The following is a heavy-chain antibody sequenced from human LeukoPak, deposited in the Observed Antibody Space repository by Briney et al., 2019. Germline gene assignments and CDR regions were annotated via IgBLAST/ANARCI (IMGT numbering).Heavy chain of an antibody. D-gene: IGHD2-15*01. CDR1: GGSISSYY. CDR3: ARAGSGGSCYDY. Sequence: SETLSLTCTVSGGSISSYYWSWIRQPPGKGLEWIGCIYYSGSTDYNPSLKSRVTISVDTSKNQFSLKLSSVTAADTAVYYCARAGSGGSCYDYWGQGTLVTVSS. V-gene: IGHV4-59*08. CDR2: IYYSGST. J-gene: IGHJ4*02.